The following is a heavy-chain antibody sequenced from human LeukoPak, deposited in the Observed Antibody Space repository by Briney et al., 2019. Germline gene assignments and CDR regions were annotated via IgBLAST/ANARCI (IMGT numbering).Heavy chain of an antibody. V-gene: IGHV3-7*01. D-gene: IGHD3-3*01. Sequence: PGGSLRLSCAASGFTFSSYWMSWVRQAPGKGPEWVAHIKQDASQEYHVDSVKGRFTISRDNAKNSLDLQMNSLRAEDTAVYYCARGVVYPAWSGPHWSDYWGQGALVTVSS. CDR3: ARGVVYPAWSGPHWSDY. J-gene: IGHJ4*02. CDR2: IKQDASQE. CDR1: GFTFSSYW.